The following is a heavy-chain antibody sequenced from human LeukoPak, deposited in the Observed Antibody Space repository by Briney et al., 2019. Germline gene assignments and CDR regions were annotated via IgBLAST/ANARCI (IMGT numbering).Heavy chain of an antibody. Sequence: SETLSLTCTVSDDSITSTLFYWVWIRQPPGKGLEWIATGDYSGGTYYNPSLESRVAISADMSKNQISLQLTSVTGADTAVYYCAGERGEEYSSGWYKTNFFYNWGQGIRVTVSS. V-gene: IGHV4-39*07. CDR1: DDSITSTLFY. D-gene: IGHD6-19*01. CDR3: AGERGEEYSSGWYKTNFFYN. CDR2: GDYSGGT. J-gene: IGHJ4*02.